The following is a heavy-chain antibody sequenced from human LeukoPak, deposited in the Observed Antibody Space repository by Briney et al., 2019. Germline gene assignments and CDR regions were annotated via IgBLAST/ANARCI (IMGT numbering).Heavy chain of an antibody. CDR3: ASPSDYYDSSGYYDDAFDI. J-gene: IGHJ3*02. D-gene: IGHD3-22*01. CDR2: IYPGDSDT. Sequence: KPGESLKISCKGSGYRFTSYWIGWVRQMPGKGLEWMGIIYPGDSDTRYSPSFQGQVTISADKSISTAYLQWSSLKASDTAMYYCASPSDYYDSSGYYDDAFDIWGQGTMVTVSS. V-gene: IGHV5-51*03. CDR1: GYRFTSYW.